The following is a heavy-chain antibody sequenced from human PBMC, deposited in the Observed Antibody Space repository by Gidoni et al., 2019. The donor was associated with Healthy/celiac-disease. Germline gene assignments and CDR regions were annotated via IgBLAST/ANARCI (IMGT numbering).Heavy chain of an antibody. CDR2: INHSGST. Sequence: VQLQQRGAGLLKPSDTLSLTCAVHGGSFSGYHCSWIRQPPGKGLEWIGEINHSGSTNYNPSLKSRVTISVDTSKNQFSLKLSSVTAADTAVYYCARRMGYCSSTSCKPHYYMDVWGKGTTVTVSS. D-gene: IGHD2-2*01. V-gene: IGHV4-34*01. J-gene: IGHJ6*03. CDR1: GGSFSGYH. CDR3: ARRMGYCSSTSCKPHYYMDV.